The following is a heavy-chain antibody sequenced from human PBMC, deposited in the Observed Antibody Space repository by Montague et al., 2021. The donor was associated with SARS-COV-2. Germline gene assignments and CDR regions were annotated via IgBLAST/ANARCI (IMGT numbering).Heavy chain of an antibody. CDR1: GTSFSGYY. D-gene: IGHD3-10*01. V-gene: IGHV4-34*01. CDR3: ARLRDGVVPSPILGVGPYYSYYYMDV. J-gene: IGHJ6*03. CDR2: INHGGST. Sequence: ETLSLTCAVHGTSFSGYYWNWIRQPPGKGLEWIGEINHGGSTKYSPSLKSRLTISADTSKNQSSLKLTSVAAADTAVYYCARLRDGVVPSPILGVGPYYSYYYMDVWGRGTTVTVSS.